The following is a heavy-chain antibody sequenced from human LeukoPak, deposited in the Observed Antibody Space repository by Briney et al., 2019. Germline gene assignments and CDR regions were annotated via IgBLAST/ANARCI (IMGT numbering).Heavy chain of an antibody. CDR2: IYYSGST. Sequence: RASETLSLTCTVSGGSISSYYWSWLRQPPGKGLEWLGYIYYSGSTNYNPSLKSRVTISVDTSKNQFSLKLSSVTAADTAVYYCARAFYSSSWYSYYYGMDVWGQGTTVTVSS. V-gene: IGHV4-59*01. CDR1: GGSISSYY. CDR3: ARAFYSSSWYSYYYGMDV. D-gene: IGHD6-13*01. J-gene: IGHJ6*02.